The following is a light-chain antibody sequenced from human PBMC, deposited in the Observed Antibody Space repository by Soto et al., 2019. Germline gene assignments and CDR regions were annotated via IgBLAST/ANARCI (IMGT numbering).Light chain of an antibody. V-gene: IGKV1-5*03. Sequence: GAGVTISFPASQSIDSSLAWYQQKPGKAPKVVITKASILEGGVPSRFSGSVSGTEFTLTISKLQPEDFATYYCQQYKDYPLTFGGGTKVDIK. CDR1: QSIDSS. J-gene: IGKJ4*01. CDR3: QQYKDYPLT. CDR2: KAS.